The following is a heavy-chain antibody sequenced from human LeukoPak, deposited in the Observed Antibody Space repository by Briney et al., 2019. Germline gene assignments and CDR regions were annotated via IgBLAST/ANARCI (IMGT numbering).Heavy chain of an antibody. V-gene: IGHV1-18*04. J-gene: IGHJ4*02. D-gene: IGHD5-12*01. CDR1: GYTFTSYG. CDR3: ARMGDSGDEGESDY. CDR2: ISAYNGNT. Sequence: VASVKVSCKASGYTFTSYGISWVRQAPGQGLEWMGWISAYNGNTNYSQKLQGRVTMTTDTSTSTAYMELRSLRSDDTAVYYCARMGDSGDEGESDYWGQGTLVTVSS.